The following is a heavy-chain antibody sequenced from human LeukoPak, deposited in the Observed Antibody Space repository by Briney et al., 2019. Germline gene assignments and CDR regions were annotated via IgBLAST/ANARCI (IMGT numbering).Heavy chain of an antibody. J-gene: IGHJ3*02. CDR3: ARGSRAFDI. V-gene: IGHV4-61*05. CDR1: GGSIRNSSFY. D-gene: IGHD3-10*01. CDR2: IYYSGST. Sequence: TSETLSLTCAVSGGSIRNSSFYWGWIRQPPGKGLEWIGYIYYSGSTNYNPSLKSRVTIPVDTSKNQFSLKLSSVTAADTAVYYCARGSRAFDIWGQGTMVTVSS.